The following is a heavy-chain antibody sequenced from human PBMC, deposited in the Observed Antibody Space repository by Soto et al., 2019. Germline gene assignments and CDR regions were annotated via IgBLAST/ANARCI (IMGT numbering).Heavy chain of an antibody. D-gene: IGHD2-21*01. J-gene: IGHJ6*02. V-gene: IGHV4-61*01. CDR2: ISYSGST. CDR1: GGSVSSGSYY. Sequence: PSETLSLTCTVSGGSVSSGSYYWSWIRQPPGKGLEWIGYISYSGSTSYNPSLKSRVTISVDTSKNQMSLKLNSVTAADTAVYYCATVWGSYYHYGMDVWGQGTTVTVSS. CDR3: ATVWGSYYHYGMDV.